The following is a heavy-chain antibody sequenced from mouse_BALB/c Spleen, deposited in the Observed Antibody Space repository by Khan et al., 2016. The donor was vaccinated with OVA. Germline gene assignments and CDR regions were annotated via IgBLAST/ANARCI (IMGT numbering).Heavy chain of an antibody. V-gene: IGHV1-77*01. Sequence: QVQLQQSGAELARPGASVKLSCTASGYTFTDYYINWVKQRTGQGLEWIGEISPGSGDTYYNERFMGKATLTADTSSSTAYMQLSSLTSEASAVYFCARRNYFGYTLAYWGQGTLVTVSA. CDR3: ARRNYFGYTLAY. CDR2: ISPGSGDT. J-gene: IGHJ3*01. D-gene: IGHD1-2*01. CDR1: GYTFTDYY.